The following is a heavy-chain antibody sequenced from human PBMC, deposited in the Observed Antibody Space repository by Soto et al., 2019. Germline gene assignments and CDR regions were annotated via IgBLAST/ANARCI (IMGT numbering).Heavy chain of an antibody. CDR1: GFTFSSYW. CDR3: ARGHLYPYDSRGYGVDY. J-gene: IGHJ4*02. D-gene: IGHD3-22*01. CDR2: INSDGSST. Sequence: EVQLVESGGGLVQPGGSLRLSCAASGFTFSSYWMHWVRQAPGKGLVWVSRINSDGSSTTYADSVKGRITISRDNAKNTLYLQMNSLRADDTAVYYCARGHLYPYDSRGYGVDYWGQGTLVTVSS. V-gene: IGHV3-74*01.